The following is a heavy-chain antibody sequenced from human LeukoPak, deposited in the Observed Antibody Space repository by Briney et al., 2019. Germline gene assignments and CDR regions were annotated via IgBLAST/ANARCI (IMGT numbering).Heavy chain of an antibody. V-gene: IGHV3-23*01. Sequence: GGSLRLSCAASGFTVSSNYMSWVRQAPGKGLEWVSAISGSGGSTYYADSVKGRFTISRDNSKNTLYLQMNSLRAEDTAVYYCATRGYGQQLVRAVHYWGQGTLVTVSS. D-gene: IGHD6-13*01. CDR1: GFTVSSNY. CDR2: ISGSGGST. CDR3: ATRGYGQQLVRAVHY. J-gene: IGHJ4*02.